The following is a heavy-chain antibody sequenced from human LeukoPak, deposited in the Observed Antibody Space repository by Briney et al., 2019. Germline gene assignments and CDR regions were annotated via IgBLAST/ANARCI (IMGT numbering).Heavy chain of an antibody. CDR3: ATKQWLAPPPDS. Sequence: GGSLRLSCAASGFTFSKYWTLWVRQAPGKGLESVSRINTDGTATTYADSVKGRFTVSRDNADNTMFLQMNSVRDEDTAVYYCATKQWLAPPPDSWGQGTPVTVSS. D-gene: IGHD6-19*01. CDR2: INTDGTAT. V-gene: IGHV3-74*01. CDR1: GFTFSKYW. J-gene: IGHJ4*02.